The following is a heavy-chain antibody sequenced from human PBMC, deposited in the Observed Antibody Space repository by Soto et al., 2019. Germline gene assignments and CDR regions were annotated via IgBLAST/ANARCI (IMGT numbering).Heavy chain of an antibody. V-gene: IGHV6-1*01. J-gene: IGHJ6*02. Sequence: PSQTLSLTYAISGGSVSSNSAAWNWIRQSPSRGLEWLGRTYYRSKWYNDYAVSVKSRITINPDTSKNQFSLQLNSVTPEDTSVYYCARYTMVRGVTHYYYYGMDVWGQGTTVTVSS. CDR1: GGSVSSNSAA. CDR3: ARYTMVRGVTHYYYYGMDV. CDR2: TYYRSKWYN. D-gene: IGHD3-10*01.